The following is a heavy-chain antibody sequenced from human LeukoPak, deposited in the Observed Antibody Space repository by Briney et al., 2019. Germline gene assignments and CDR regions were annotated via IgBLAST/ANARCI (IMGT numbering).Heavy chain of an antibody. J-gene: IGHJ6*02. Sequence: GASVKVSCKASGYTFTSYAMHWVRQAPGQRLEWMGWINAGNGNTKYSQKFQGRVTITADESTSTAYMELSSLRSEDTAVYYCARGDDPSDFWSGFAPNYYYYGMDVWGQGTTVTVSS. D-gene: IGHD3-3*01. CDR3: ARGDDPSDFWSGFAPNYYYYGMDV. CDR2: INAGNGNT. V-gene: IGHV1-3*01. CDR1: GYTFTSYA.